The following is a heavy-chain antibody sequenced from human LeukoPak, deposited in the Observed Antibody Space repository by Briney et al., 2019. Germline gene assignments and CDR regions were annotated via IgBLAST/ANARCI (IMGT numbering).Heavy chain of an antibody. CDR3: AKDLDIYYDSSGYYY. Sequence: PGGSLRLSCAAAAFTFSSYAMSWVRQAPGKGLEWVSAISGSGGSTYYADSVKGRFTISRDNSKNTLYLQMNSLRAEDTAVYYCAKDLDIYYDSSGYYYWGQGTLVTVSS. CDR2: ISGSGGST. D-gene: IGHD3-22*01. CDR1: AFTFSSYA. V-gene: IGHV3-23*01. J-gene: IGHJ4*02.